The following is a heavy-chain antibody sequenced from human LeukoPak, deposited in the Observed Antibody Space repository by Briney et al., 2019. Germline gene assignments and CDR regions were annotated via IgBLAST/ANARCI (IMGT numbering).Heavy chain of an antibody. Sequence: ASVNVSCKSSGYTFTSYYMHWLRQAPGQGLEGIGIINPSGGSTSYAQKFQRRVTMPRATSTRTVYMELSSLRSEDTAVYYCARPSLGVVPAALDYWGQGTLVTVCS. CDR3: ARPSLGVVPAALDY. D-gene: IGHD2-2*01. CDR1: GYTFTSYY. J-gene: IGHJ4*02. V-gene: IGHV1-46*01. CDR2: INPSGGST.